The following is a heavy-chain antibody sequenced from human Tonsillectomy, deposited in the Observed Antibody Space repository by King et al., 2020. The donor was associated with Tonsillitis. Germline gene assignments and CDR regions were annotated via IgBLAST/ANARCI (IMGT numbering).Heavy chain of an antibody. CDR1: GFTFSSYA. Sequence: VQLVESGGGLVQPGGSLRLSCAASGFTFSSYAMSWVRQAPGKGLEWVSVISGSGGSTFYADSLKGRFTISRDNSKNTLYLQMNSLRAEDTAVYYCAKLGGVVVTAIGYWGQGTLLTVSS. CDR3: AKLGGVVVTAIGY. V-gene: IGHV3-23*04. J-gene: IGHJ4*02. CDR2: ISGSGGST. D-gene: IGHD2-21*02.